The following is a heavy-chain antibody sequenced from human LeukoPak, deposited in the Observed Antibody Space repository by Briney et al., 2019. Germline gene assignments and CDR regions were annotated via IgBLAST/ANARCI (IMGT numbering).Heavy chain of an antibody. CDR1: GYTFTGYY. V-gene: IGHV1-2*02. D-gene: IGHD6-19*01. CDR2: INPNSGDT. J-gene: IGHJ5*02. Sequence: GASVKVSCKASGYTFTGYYMHWVRQAPGQGLEWMGWINPNSGDTHYAQKFQGRVTMTRDTSISTAYVELSGLKSDDTAVYYCARGVGAVAQWFDPWGQGTLVTVSS. CDR3: ARGVGAVAQWFDP.